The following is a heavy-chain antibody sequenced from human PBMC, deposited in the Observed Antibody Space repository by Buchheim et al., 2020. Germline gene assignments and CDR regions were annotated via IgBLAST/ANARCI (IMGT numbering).Heavy chain of an antibody. CDR2: IKQDGSET. CDR1: GFTFSSYW. CDR3: ARFAPRNYDFWSGYYPHFDY. J-gene: IGHJ4*02. V-gene: IGHV3-7*01. D-gene: IGHD3-3*01. Sequence: EVQLVESGGGLVQPGGSLRLSCAASGFTFSSYWMSWVRQAPGKGLEWVANIKQDGSETYYVDSVKGRFTISRDNAKNSLYLQMNSLRAEDTAVYYCARFAPRNYDFWSGYYPHFDYWGQGTL.